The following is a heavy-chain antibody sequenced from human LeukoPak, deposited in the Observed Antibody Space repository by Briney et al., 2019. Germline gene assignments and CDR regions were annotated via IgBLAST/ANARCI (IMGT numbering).Heavy chain of an antibody. Sequence: GGSLRLSCAASGFTFSSYEMNWVRQAPGKGLEWVSYISSSGSTIYYADSVKGRFTISRDNAKNPLYLQMNSLRAEDTAVYYCARGQVTLDYWGQGTLVTVSS. V-gene: IGHV3-48*03. CDR3: ARGQVTLDY. J-gene: IGHJ4*02. CDR2: ISSSGSTI. D-gene: IGHD4-23*01. CDR1: GFTFSSYE.